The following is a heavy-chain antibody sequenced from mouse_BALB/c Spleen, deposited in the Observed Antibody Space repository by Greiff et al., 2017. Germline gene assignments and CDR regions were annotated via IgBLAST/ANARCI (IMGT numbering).Heavy chain of an antibody. Sequence: DVKLVESGPGLVKPSQSLSLTCTVTGYSITSDYAWNWIRQFPGNKLEWMGYISYSGSTSYNPSLKSRISITRDTSKNQFFLQLNSVTTEDTATYYCARDYGYGTAGFAYWGQGTLVTVSA. V-gene: IGHV3-2*02. CDR3: ARDYGYGTAGFAY. CDR1: GYSITSDYA. D-gene: IGHD2-2*01. CDR2: ISYSGST. J-gene: IGHJ3*01.